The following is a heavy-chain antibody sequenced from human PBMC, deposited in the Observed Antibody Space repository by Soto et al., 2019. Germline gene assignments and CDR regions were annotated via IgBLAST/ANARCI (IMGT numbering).Heavy chain of an antibody. CDR1: GYTFTSYD. CDR3: ASDKAGTPSGWFDP. CDR2: MNPNSGNT. J-gene: IGHJ5*02. V-gene: IGHV1-8*01. Sequence: QVQLVQSGAEVKKPGASVKVSCKASGYTFTSYDINWVRQATGQGLEWMGWMNPNSGNTCYAQKFQGRVTMTRNTSISTAYMELSILRAEDTAVYYCASDKAGTPSGWFDPWGQGTLVTVSS. D-gene: IGHD1-1*01.